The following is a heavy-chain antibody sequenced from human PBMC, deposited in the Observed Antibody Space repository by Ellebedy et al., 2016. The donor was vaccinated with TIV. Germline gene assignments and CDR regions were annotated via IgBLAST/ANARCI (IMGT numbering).Heavy chain of an antibody. CDR1: GGSISSSNYY. CDR3: ARRVDTAMAAPGYYGMDV. J-gene: IGHJ6*02. CDR2: IYYSGST. Sequence: MPSETLSLTCTVSGGSISSSNYYWGWIRQPPGKGLEWIGSIYYSGSTYYNPSLKSRVTISVDMSKNQFSLKLSSVTAADTAVYYCARRVDTAMAAPGYYGMDVWGQGTTVTVSS. D-gene: IGHD5-18*01. V-gene: IGHV4-39*01.